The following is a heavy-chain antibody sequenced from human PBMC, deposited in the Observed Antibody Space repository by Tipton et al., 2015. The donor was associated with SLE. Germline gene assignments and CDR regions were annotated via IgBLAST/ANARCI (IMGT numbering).Heavy chain of an antibody. J-gene: IGHJ6*02. CDR2: TYPRDSDT. V-gene: IGHV5-51*03. Sequence: QLVQSGAEVKKPGESLKISCKGSGYSFTNYWIGWVRQMPGKGLEWMGITYPRDSDTRYSPSFQGQVTISADKSFSTAYLQWSSLKVSDTALYYCVRYQCGDDDCYSPYGSDYGMDVWGQGTTVTVSS. D-gene: IGHD2-15*01. CDR1: GYSFTNYW. CDR3: VRYQCGDDDCYSPYGSDYGMDV.